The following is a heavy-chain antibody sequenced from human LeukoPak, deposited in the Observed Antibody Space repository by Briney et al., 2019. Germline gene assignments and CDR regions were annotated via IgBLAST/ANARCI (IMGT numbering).Heavy chain of an antibody. CDR1: GYFISSGYY. V-gene: IGHV4-38-2*02. Sequence: PSETLSLTCTLSGYFISSGYYWGWIRQPPGKGQEWIGKTNHSGATKYNPSLKSRLTISVQPHNNQFSLTPNSVPDRDTDVYFCVRGCPKHVSWGQRTLVTVSS. CDR2: TNHSGAT. J-gene: IGHJ5*02. CDR3: VRGCPKHVS. D-gene: IGHD2-15*01.